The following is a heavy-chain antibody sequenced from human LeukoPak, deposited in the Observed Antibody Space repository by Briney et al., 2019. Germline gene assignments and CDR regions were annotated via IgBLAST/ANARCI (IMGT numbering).Heavy chain of an antibody. CDR3: ARDHCDDAACYPFDR. J-gene: IGHJ4*02. D-gene: IGHD2-21*01. CDR1: GASFNYYY. CDR2: VYLGGST. Sequence: SETLSLTCNVSGASFNYYYWSWIRQPAGKGRECIGRVYLGGSTNYNPSLKSRVMMSLDKANNQFSLRLSSVTAADTAIYYCARDHCDDAACYPFDRWGQGTLVTVSS. V-gene: IGHV4-4*07.